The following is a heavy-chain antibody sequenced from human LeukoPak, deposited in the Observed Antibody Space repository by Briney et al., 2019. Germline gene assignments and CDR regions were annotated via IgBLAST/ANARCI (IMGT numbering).Heavy chain of an antibody. CDR3: ASGEWLHAFDI. CDR1: GGTFSSYA. V-gene: IGHV1-69*04. CDR2: IIPILGIA. D-gene: IGHD3-10*01. Sequence: SVKVSCKASGGTFSSYAISWVRQAPGQGLEWMGRIIPILGIANYAQKFQGRVTITADKSTSTAYMELSSLRSEDTAVYYYASGEWLHAFDIWGQGTMVTVSS. J-gene: IGHJ3*02.